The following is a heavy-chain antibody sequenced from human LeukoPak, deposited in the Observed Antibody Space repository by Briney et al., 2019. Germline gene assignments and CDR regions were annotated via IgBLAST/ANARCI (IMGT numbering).Heavy chain of an antibody. J-gene: IGHJ5*02. CDR1: GGSFSGHY. V-gene: IGHV4-34*01. D-gene: IGHD6-13*01. Sequence: PSETLSLTCAVYGGSFSGHYGRWIRQPPGKGLGWIGEINHSGNTNYHPSLKSRVTISVDTSKNQFSLKLSSVTAAHTAVYYCARGRRSSSWRSNWFDPWGQGTLVTVSS. CDR2: INHSGNT. CDR3: ARGRRSSSWRSNWFDP.